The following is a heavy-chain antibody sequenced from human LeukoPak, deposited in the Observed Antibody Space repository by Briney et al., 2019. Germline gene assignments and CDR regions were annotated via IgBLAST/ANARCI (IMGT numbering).Heavy chain of an antibody. J-gene: IGHJ6*03. Sequence: ASVKVSCKTSGYTFTGYYMHWVRQAPGQGLEWMGWINPNSGGTNYAQKFQGRVTMTRDTSISTAYMELSRLRSDDTAVYYCARGDFWSGYSHYYMDVWGKGTTVTVSS. D-gene: IGHD3-3*01. CDR2: INPNSGGT. CDR1: GYTFTGYY. CDR3: ARGDFWSGYSHYYMDV. V-gene: IGHV1-2*02.